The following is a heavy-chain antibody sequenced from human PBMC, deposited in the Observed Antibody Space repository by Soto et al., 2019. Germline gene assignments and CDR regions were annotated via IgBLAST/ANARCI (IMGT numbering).Heavy chain of an antibody. D-gene: IGHD2-2*01. CDR3: ARLGGYCSSTNCYWYYGVDV. Sequence: SETLSLTCTVSGGSISSGPYSWGWIRQPPGEGLEWIGTFHYSENTYYNPSLESRVTISVDTPKNQFSLKVGSVTVADTAVYYCARLGGYCSSTNCYWYYGVDVWGQGTTVTVSS. CDR2: FHYSENT. J-gene: IGHJ6*02. CDR1: GGSISSGPYS. V-gene: IGHV4-39*01.